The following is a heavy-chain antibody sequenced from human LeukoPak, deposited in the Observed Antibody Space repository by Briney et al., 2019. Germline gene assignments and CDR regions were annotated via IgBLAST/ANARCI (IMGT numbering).Heavy chain of an antibody. J-gene: IGHJ3*02. D-gene: IGHD2-2*01. CDR3: ARHPPPNIVVVPAASSHAFDI. CDR1: GYSISSGYY. Sequence: SSETLSLTCAVSGYSISSGYYWGWIRQPPGKGLEWIGSIYHSGSTYYNPSLKSRVTISVDTSKNQSSLKLSSVTAADTAVYHCARHPPPNIVVVPAASSHAFDIWGQGTMVTVSS. V-gene: IGHV4-38-2*01. CDR2: IYHSGST.